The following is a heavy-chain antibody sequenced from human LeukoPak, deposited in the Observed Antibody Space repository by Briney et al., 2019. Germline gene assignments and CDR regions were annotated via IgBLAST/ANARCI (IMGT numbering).Heavy chain of an antibody. V-gene: IGHV1-69*13. CDR3: ARVNFGEGYRSPYFDF. CDR1: GGTFSSYA. Sequence: GASVKVSCKASGGTFSSYAISWVRQAPGQGLEWMGGIIPIFGTANYAQKFQGRVTITADESTSTAYMELSSLRSEDTAVYYCARVNFGEGYRSPYFDFWGQGTLVTVPS. J-gene: IGHJ4*02. D-gene: IGHD3-10*01. CDR2: IIPIFGTA.